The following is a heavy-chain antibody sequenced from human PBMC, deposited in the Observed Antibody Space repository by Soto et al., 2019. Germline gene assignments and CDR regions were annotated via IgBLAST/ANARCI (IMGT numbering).Heavy chain of an antibody. V-gene: IGHV4-31*03. D-gene: IGHD2-8*01. CDR3: ARLIGDSWLDS. J-gene: IGHJ5*01. CDR1: GGSSSSGGYY. Sequence: SETLSLTCTVSGGSSSSGGYYWSWVRQHPGKGLEWIGYIYYSGSTYYNPSLKSRVTISVDTSNNQLSLQLNSVTPDDTAVYYCARLIGDSWLDSWGQGTLVTVSS. CDR2: IYYSGST.